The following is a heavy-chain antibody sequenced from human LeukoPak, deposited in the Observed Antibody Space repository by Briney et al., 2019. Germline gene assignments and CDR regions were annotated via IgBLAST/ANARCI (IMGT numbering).Heavy chain of an antibody. D-gene: IGHD2-2*01. V-gene: IGHV4-59*12. CDR1: GDSFGTYY. CDR2: IYYSGST. CDR3: ARDPHCSSTNCPFDF. Sequence: SETLSLTCTVSGDSFGTYYWGWIRQPPGKGLVWIADIYYSGSTNYNPSLRSRVTMSLDKSKNQFSLKLSSVTAADTAVYYCARDPHCSSTNCPFDFWGQGTLVIVSS. J-gene: IGHJ4*02.